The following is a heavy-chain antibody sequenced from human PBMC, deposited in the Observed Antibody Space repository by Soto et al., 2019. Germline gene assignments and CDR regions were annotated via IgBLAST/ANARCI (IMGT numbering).Heavy chain of an antibody. J-gene: IGHJ4*02. CDR2: ISYDGSNK. CDR3: AREVPYYYDSGGFDY. Sequence: GGSLRLSCAASGFTFSSYAMHWVRQAPGKGLEWVAVISYDGSNKYYADSVKGRFTISRDNSKNTLYLQMNSLRAEDTAVYYCAREVPYYYDSGGFDYWGQGTLVTVSS. D-gene: IGHD3-22*01. CDR1: GFTFSSYA. V-gene: IGHV3-30-3*01.